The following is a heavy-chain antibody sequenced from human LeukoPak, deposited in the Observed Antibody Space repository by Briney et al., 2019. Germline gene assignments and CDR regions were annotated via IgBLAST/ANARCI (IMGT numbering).Heavy chain of an antibody. CDR3: ARAALTMGATKFDY. Sequence: SETLSLTCTVSGGSISSYYWSWIRQTPGKGLEWIGYIYYSGSTNYNPSLKSRVTISLDASKNQSSLKLSSVTAADTALYYCARAALTMGATKFDYWGQGTLVTVSS. CDR1: GGSISSYY. V-gene: IGHV4-59*01. D-gene: IGHD1-26*01. J-gene: IGHJ4*02. CDR2: IYYSGST.